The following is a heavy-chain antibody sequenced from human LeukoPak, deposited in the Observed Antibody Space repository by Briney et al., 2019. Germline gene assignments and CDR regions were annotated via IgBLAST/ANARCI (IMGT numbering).Heavy chain of an antibody. CDR3: AREGYNWNPFDY. CDR2: INPSGGST. CDR1: GYTFTSYY. J-gene: IGHJ4*02. D-gene: IGHD1-20*01. V-gene: IGHV1-46*01. Sequence: GASVKVSCKASGYTFTSYYMHWVRQAPGRGLEWMGIINPSGGSTSYAQKFQGRATMTRDTSTSTVYMELSSLRSEDTAVYYCAREGYNWNPFDYWGQGTLVTVSS.